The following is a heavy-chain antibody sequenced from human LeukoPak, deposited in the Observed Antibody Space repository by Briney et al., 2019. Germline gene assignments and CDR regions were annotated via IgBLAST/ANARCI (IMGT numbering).Heavy chain of an antibody. CDR3: ARGDYGGDYFDY. CDR2: ISSSSSYT. Sequence: GGSLRLSCAASGFTFSDYYMSWIRQAPGKGLEWVSYISSSSSYTNYADSVEGRFTISRDNAKNPLYLQMNSLRAEDTAVYYCARGDYGGDYFDYWGQGTLVTVSS. D-gene: IGHD4-23*01. CDR1: GFTFSDYY. V-gene: IGHV3-11*05. J-gene: IGHJ4*02.